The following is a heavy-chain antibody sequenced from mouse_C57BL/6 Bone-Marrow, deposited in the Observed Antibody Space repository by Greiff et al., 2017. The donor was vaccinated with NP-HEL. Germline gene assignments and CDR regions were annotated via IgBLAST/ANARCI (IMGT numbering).Heavy chain of an antibody. J-gene: IGHJ1*03. CDR2: IDPSDSYT. CDR3: ARRGYYYGSSPYWYFDV. CDR1: GYTFTSYW. Sequence: VQLQQPGAELVMPGASVKLSCKASGYTFTSYWMHWVKQRPGQGLEWIGEIDPSDSYTNYNQKFKGKSTLTVDKSSSTAYMQLSSLTSEDSAVYYCARRGYYYGSSPYWYFDVWGTGTTVTVSS. D-gene: IGHD1-1*01. V-gene: IGHV1-69*01.